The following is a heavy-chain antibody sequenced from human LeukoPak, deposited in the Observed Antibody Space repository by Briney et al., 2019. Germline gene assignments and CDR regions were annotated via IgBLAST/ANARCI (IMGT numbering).Heavy chain of an antibody. V-gene: IGHV3-21*01. CDR2: INTSRSDT. Sequence: GGSLRLSCAASGFTFSKYCMLWVRQAPGKGLEYVSRINTSRSDTNYADSVKGRFTLSRDNAHNTMFLQMKSVRDEDTAVYYCARDRLYDSSGYSRLSDAFDIWGQGTMVTVSS. J-gene: IGHJ3*02. D-gene: IGHD3-22*01. CDR1: GFTFSKYC. CDR3: ARDRLYDSSGYSRLSDAFDI.